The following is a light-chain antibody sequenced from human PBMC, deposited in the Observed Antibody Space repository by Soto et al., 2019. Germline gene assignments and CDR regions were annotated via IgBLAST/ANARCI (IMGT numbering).Light chain of an antibody. J-gene: IGKJ1*01. CDR1: QGISNY. Sequence: DIPMTQSPSSLSASVGDRVTITCRASQGISNYLAWYQQKPGKVPNLLIYAASTLQSGVPSRCSGSGSGTDFTLTISILPPEDVATYDCQECHTATPWTFGQVTKVEV. CDR2: AAS. CDR3: QECHTATPWT. V-gene: IGKV1-27*01.